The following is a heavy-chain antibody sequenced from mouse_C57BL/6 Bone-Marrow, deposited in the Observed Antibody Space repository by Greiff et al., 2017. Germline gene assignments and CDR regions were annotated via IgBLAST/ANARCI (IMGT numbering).Heavy chain of an antibody. J-gene: IGHJ2*01. CDR2: INPGSGGT. Sequence: QVQLQQSGAELVRPGTSVKVSCKASGYAFTNYLIEWVKQRPGQGLEWIGVINPGSGGTNYNEKFKGKATLTADKSSSTAYMQLSSLTSEDSAVDFCAKGCPYCSSFDYWGQGTTLTVSS. D-gene: IGHD1-1*01. CDR1: GYAFTNYL. V-gene: IGHV1-54*01. CDR3: AKGCPYCSSFDY.